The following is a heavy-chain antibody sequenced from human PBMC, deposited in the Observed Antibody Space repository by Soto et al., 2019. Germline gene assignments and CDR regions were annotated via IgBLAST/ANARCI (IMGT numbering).Heavy chain of an antibody. J-gene: IGHJ4*02. Sequence: QVQLVESGGGVVQPGRSLRLSCAASGFTFSTYGMHWVRQAPGKGLEWVAVISYDETNKYYADSVKGRFTISRDNSKNTPYLEMSSLRPQDTSIYNSAKRSGYYFDSWGQGTLVTVSS. CDR3: AKRSGYYFDS. CDR2: ISYDETNK. D-gene: IGHD3-3*01. V-gene: IGHV3-30*18. CDR1: GFTFSTYG.